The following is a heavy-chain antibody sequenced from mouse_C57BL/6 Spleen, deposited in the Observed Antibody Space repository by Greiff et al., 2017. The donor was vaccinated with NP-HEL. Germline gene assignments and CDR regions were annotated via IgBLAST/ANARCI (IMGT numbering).Heavy chain of an antibody. CDR3: ARSIYGSSYKGY. V-gene: IGHV1-80*01. Sequence: VQLQQSGAELVKPGASVKISCKASGYAFSSYWMNWVKQRPGKGLEWIGQIYPGDGDTNYNGKFKGKATLTADKSSSTAYMQLSSLTSEDSAVYFCARSIYGSSYKGYWGQGTTLTVSS. D-gene: IGHD1-1*01. J-gene: IGHJ2*01. CDR1: GYAFSSYW. CDR2: IYPGDGDT.